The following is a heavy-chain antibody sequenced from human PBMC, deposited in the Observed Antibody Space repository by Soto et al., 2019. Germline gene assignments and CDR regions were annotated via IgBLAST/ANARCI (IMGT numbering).Heavy chain of an antibody. Sequence: PSETLSLTCAVYGGSFSGYYWSWIRQPPGKGLEWIGEINHSGSTNYNPSLKSRVTISVDTSKNQFSLKLSSVTAADTAVYYCARGLRELGLLEWLPPNYYYMDVWGKGTKVTVSS. J-gene: IGHJ6*03. CDR1: GGSFSGYY. CDR2: INHSGST. CDR3: ARGLRELGLLEWLPPNYYYMDV. V-gene: IGHV4-34*01. D-gene: IGHD3-3*01.